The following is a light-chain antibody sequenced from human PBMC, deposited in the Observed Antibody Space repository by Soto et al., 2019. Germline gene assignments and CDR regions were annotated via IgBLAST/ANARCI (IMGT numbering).Light chain of an antibody. Sequence: EIVLTQSPATLSLSPGERATLSCRASQSVSSYLAWYQQKPGQAPRLLIYDASNRATGIPARFSGSGSGTDFTLTISSLEPEDFAAYYCQQRSNWPPGLTFGQGTRLEIK. CDR1: QSVSSY. V-gene: IGKV3-11*01. CDR2: DAS. CDR3: QQRSNWPPGLT. J-gene: IGKJ5*01.